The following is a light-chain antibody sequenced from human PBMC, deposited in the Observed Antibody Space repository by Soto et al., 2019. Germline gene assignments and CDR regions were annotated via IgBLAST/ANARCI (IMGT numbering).Light chain of an antibody. CDR1: KIGAKD. J-gene: IGLJ2*01. V-gene: IGLV3-21*02. CDR2: GNF. CDR3: QVWESRSDRAF. Sequence: SSELTQPPSVSVAPGQTASIACGGDKIGAKDTHWYQQRPGQAPVLVVYGNFGRPSGIPERFSGSNSGNTATLTISRVEAGDGADYYCQVWESRSDRAFFGGGTKLTVL.